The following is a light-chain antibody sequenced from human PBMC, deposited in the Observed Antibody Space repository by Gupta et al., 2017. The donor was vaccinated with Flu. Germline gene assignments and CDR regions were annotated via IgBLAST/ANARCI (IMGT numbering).Light chain of an antibody. J-gene: IGKJ2*01. Sequence: NCKSSQSVLYSANNKNYLAWYQQKPRQPPKLLIYWASTRESGVPDRFSGSGSGTDFTLSISSLQAEDVAVYYCQQYYSAPYTFGQGTKLEIK. V-gene: IGKV4-1*01. CDR2: WAS. CDR1: QSVLYSANNKNY. CDR3: QQYYSAPYT.